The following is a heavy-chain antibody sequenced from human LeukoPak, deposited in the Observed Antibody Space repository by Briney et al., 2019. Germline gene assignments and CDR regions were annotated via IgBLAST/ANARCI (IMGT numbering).Heavy chain of an antibody. D-gene: IGHD1-26*01. Sequence: GGSLRLSCAASGFTFSSYAMNWVRQAPGKGLEWVSSISYSGADTHYADSVKGRFTISRDNAKNSLYLQMNSLRGDDTAVYYCAKDVGKWESLHFFDYWGQGTLVTVSS. V-gene: IGHV3-23*01. CDR2: ISYSGADT. CDR1: GFTFSSYA. J-gene: IGHJ4*02. CDR3: AKDVGKWESLHFFDY.